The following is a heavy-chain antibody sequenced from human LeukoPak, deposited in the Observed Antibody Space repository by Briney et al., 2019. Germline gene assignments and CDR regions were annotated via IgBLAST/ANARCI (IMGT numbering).Heavy chain of an antibody. Sequence: GGSLRLSCAASGFTFSSYAMHWVRQAPGKGLEWVAVISYGGSNKYYADSVKGRFTISRDNSKNTLYLQMNSLRAEDTAVYYCARVRGDTATYYYYYGMDVWGQGTTVTVSS. V-gene: IGHV3-30-3*01. CDR2: ISYGGSNK. CDR3: ARVRGDTATYYYYYGMDV. CDR1: GFTFSSYA. J-gene: IGHJ6*02. D-gene: IGHD5-18*01.